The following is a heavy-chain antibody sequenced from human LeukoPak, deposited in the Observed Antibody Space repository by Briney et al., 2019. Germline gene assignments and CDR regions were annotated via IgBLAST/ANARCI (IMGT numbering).Heavy chain of an antibody. Sequence: ASVKVSCKASGYTFSGYYIHWVRQAPGQGLEWMGWINPNSGGTNYAQKFQGRVTMTRDTSISTAYMELSRLRSDDTAVYYCARSEYSSGWSDYWGQGTLVTVSS. D-gene: IGHD6-19*01. CDR2: INPNSGGT. J-gene: IGHJ4*02. V-gene: IGHV1-2*02. CDR1: GYTFSGYY. CDR3: ARSEYSSGWSDY.